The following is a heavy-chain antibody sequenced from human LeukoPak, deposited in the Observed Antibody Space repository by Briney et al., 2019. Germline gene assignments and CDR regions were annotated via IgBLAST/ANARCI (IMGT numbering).Heavy chain of an antibody. J-gene: IGHJ2*01. Sequence: GRSLRLSCAASGFTSSSYAMHWVRQAPGKGLEWVAVISYDGSNKYYADSVKGRFTISRDNSKNTLYLQMNSLRGEDTAVYHCVKDNSNWYWYFDLWGRGTLVTVSS. D-gene: IGHD1-1*01. CDR1: GFTSSSYA. V-gene: IGHV3-30-3*01. CDR2: ISYDGSNK. CDR3: VKDNSNWYWYFDL.